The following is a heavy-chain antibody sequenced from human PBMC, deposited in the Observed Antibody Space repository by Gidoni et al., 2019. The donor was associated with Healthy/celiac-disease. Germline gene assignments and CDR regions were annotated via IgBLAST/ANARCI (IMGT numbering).Heavy chain of an antibody. CDR1: GYNFSRYW. Sequence: EVQLVASGGGLVQPGGSLRLSCAAYGYNFSRYWISWVRQAPGKGLAWVANIKQDGSEQYYVVSVKGRFTISRDNAKNSLFLQMNSLRAEDTAVYYCARARGWLGDTQLPGGWFDPWGQGTLVTVSS. CDR3: ARARGWLGDTQLPGGWFDP. V-gene: IGHV3-7*01. CDR2: IKQDGSEQ. J-gene: IGHJ5*02. D-gene: IGHD1-26*01.